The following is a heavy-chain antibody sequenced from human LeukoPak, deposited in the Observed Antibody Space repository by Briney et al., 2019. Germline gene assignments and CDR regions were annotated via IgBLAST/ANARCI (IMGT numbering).Heavy chain of an antibody. V-gene: IGHV3-15*01. CDR3: TTAGSYTYGS. D-gene: IGHD5-18*01. CDR1: GFTFSNAW. Sequence: GGSLRLSCAASGFTFSNAWMSWVRQAPGKGLELVGRIKSKPDGGTTDYDAPVKDRFTISRDDSKDTLYLQMNSLKTDDTAVYYCTTAGSYTYGSWGQGTLVTVSS. CDR2: IKSKPDGGTT. J-gene: IGHJ4*02.